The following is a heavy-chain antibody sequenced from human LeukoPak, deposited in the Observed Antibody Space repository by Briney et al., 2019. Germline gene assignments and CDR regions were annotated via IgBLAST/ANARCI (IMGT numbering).Heavy chain of an antibody. V-gene: IGHV4-30-4*08. Sequence: TLSLTCTVSGGSISSGDYYWNWIRQPPGKGLEWIGYIYYTGSTYYNPSLKSRVTMSIDTSKNQFSLKLSSVTAADTAVYYCARDSTGYDYFDSWGQGALVTVSS. CDR2: IYYTGST. CDR3: ARDSTGYDYFDS. J-gene: IGHJ4*02. D-gene: IGHD5-12*01. CDR1: GGSISSGDYY.